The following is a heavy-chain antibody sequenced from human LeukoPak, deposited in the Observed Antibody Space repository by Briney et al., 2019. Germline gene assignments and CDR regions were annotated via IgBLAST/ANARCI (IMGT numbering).Heavy chain of an antibody. J-gene: IGHJ4*02. CDR3: ATNVDIVATIIPDY. V-gene: IGHV4-39*01. CDR1: GGSISSFY. CDR2: IYYSGRT. Sequence: SEALSLTCTVSGGSISSFYWGWIRQPPGKGLEWIGTIYYSGRTYYNPSLRSRVTIGVDTSKNQFSLKLSSVTAADTAVYYCATNVDIVATIIPDYWGQGTLVTVSS. D-gene: IGHD5-12*01.